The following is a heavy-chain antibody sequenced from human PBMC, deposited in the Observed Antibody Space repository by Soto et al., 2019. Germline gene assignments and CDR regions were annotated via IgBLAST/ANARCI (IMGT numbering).Heavy chain of an antibody. J-gene: IGHJ6*02. Sequence: GGSLRLSCAASGFTFSSYAMSWVRQAPGKGLEWVSAISGSGGSTDYADSVKGRFTISRDNSKNTLYLQMNSLRAEDTAVYYCARDLRWVRARPPSGMDVWGQGITVTVSS. CDR3: ARDLRWVRARPPSGMDV. V-gene: IGHV3-23*01. CDR2: ISGSGGST. CDR1: GFTFSSYA. D-gene: IGHD4-17*01.